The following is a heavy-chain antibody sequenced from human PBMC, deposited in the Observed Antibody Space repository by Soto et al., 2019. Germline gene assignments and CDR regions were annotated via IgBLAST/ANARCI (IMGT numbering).Heavy chain of an antibody. V-gene: IGHV4-4*02. Sequence: SETLSLTCAVSGGSISSSNWWSWVRQPPGKGLEWIGEIYHSGSTNYNPSLKSRVTISVDKSKNQFSLKLSSVTAADTAVYYCASHDGTGYYGMDVWGQGTTVTAPS. D-gene: IGHD3-10*01. CDR3: ASHDGTGYYGMDV. CDR1: GGSISSSNW. J-gene: IGHJ6*02. CDR2: IYHSGST.